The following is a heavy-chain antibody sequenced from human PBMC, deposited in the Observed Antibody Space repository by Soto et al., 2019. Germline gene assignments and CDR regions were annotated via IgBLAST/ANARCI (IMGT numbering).Heavy chain of an antibody. Sequence: ASVKVSCKASGYTFTGYYMHWVRQAPGQGLEWMGWINPNSGGTNYAQKFQGRVTMTRDTSISTAYMELSRLRSDDTAVYYCARRGYGSGSYYNVFFWFDPWGQGTLVTVYS. D-gene: IGHD3-10*01. CDR3: ARRGYGSGSYYNVFFWFDP. CDR1: GYTFTGYY. J-gene: IGHJ5*02. V-gene: IGHV1-2*02. CDR2: INPNSGGT.